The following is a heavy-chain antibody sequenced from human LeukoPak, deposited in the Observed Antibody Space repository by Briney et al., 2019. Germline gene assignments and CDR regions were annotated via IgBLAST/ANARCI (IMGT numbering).Heavy chain of an antibody. CDR3: AKEYGDHFDY. J-gene: IGHJ4*02. V-gene: IGHV3-9*01. Sequence: GGSLRLSCAASGFTFDDYAMHWVRQAPGKGLEWVSGISWNSGSIGYADSVKGRFTISRDNAKNSLYLQMNSLRAEDTALYYCAKEYGDHFDYWGQGTLVTVSS. CDR2: ISWNSGSI. D-gene: IGHD4-17*01. CDR1: GFTFDDYA.